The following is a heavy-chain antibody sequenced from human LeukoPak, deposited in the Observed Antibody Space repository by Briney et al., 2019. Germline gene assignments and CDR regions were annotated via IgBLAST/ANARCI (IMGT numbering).Heavy chain of an antibody. V-gene: IGHV1-8*01. CDR1: GYTFTSYD. Sequence: GASVKVSCKASGYTFTSYDINWVRQATGQGLEWMGWMNPNSGNTGYAQKFQGRVTMARNTSISTAYMELSSLRSEDTAVYYCARRRQWLARFTFDYWGQGTLVTVSS. CDR3: ARRRQWLARFTFDY. CDR2: MNPNSGNT. J-gene: IGHJ4*02. D-gene: IGHD6-19*01.